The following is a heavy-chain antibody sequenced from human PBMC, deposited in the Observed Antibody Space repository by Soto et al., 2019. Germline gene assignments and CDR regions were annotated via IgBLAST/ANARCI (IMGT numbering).Heavy chain of an antibody. CDR3: ARRYGGNFDY. D-gene: IGHD3-16*01. CDR2: IYYRGST. J-gene: IGHJ4*02. V-gene: IGHV4-59*01. Sequence: SSETLCLTYTVSGGSISSYYWSWIRQPPGKGLEWIGYIYYRGSTNYNPSLKSRVTISVDTSKNQCSLKLSSVTAADTAVYYCARRYGGNFDYWGQGTLVTVSS. CDR1: GGSISSYY.